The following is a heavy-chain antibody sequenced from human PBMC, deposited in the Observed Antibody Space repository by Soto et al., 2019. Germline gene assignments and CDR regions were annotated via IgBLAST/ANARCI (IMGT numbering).Heavy chain of an antibody. CDR1: GGSISSYY. Sequence: QVQLQESGPGLVKPSETLSLTCTVSGGSISSYYWSWIRQPPGKGLEWIGYIYYSGSTNYNPALKSRVTISVDTSKNQFSLKLSSVTAADPAVYYCARGADFIAAAGTFGYWGQGTLVTVSS. CDR2: IYYSGST. J-gene: IGHJ4*02. V-gene: IGHV4-59*01. CDR3: ARGADFIAAAGTFGY. D-gene: IGHD6-13*01.